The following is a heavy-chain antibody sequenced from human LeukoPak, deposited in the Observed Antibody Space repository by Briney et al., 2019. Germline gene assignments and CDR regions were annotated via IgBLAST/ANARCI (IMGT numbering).Heavy chain of an antibody. V-gene: IGHV3-30*03. CDR1: GFTFSSYG. Sequence: PGGSLRLSCAASGFTFSSYGMHWVRQAPGKGLEWVAVISYDGSNKYYADSVKGRFTISRDNAKNSLYLQMNSLRAEDTAVYYCARDHCSSTSCYINPADYWGQGTLVTVSS. D-gene: IGHD2-2*02. J-gene: IGHJ4*02. CDR2: ISYDGSNK. CDR3: ARDHCSSTSCYINPADY.